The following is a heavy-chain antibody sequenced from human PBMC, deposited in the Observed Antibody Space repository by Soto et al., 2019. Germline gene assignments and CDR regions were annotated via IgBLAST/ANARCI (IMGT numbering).Heavy chain of an antibody. CDR3: ATSNQRITVFGVVVDFDH. J-gene: IGHJ4*02. Sequence: ASVKVSCKVSGYTLTELSMHWVRQAPGKGLEWMGNFDPEDGETVYAQKFQGRVTMTEDTSTDTAYMELSSLRSEDTAVYYCATSNQRITVFGVVVDFDHWGQGTLVTSPQ. D-gene: IGHD3-3*01. V-gene: IGHV1-24*01. CDR1: GYTLTELS. CDR2: FDPEDGET.